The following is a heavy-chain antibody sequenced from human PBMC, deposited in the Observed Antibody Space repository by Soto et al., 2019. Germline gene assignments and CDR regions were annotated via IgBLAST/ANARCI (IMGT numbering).Heavy chain of an antibody. CDR1: GYAFTDYG. Sequence: QVQLVQSGAEVKKPGASVKVSCKASGYAFTDYGITWVRHAPGQGLEWMGWIGAYSGNTNYAQKFQGRVTGTIDASTSTAYMELRRLRSDDTAVYYCARPYCSPTSCYLWFDSWGQGTLVTVSS. J-gene: IGHJ5*01. CDR2: IGAYSGNT. CDR3: ARPYCSPTSCYLWFDS. V-gene: IGHV1-18*01. D-gene: IGHD2-2*01.